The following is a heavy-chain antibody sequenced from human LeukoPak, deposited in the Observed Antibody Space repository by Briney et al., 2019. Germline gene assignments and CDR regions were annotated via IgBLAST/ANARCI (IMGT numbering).Heavy chain of an antibody. Sequence: TSETLSLTCTVSGGSISSSSYYWGWIRQPPGKGLEWIGSIYYSGSTYYNPSLKSRVTISVDTSKNQFSLKLSSVTAADTAVYYCASPSSGSHNYWGQGTLVTVSS. CDR3: ASPSSGSHNY. D-gene: IGHD1-26*01. V-gene: IGHV4-39*01. CDR1: GGSISSSSYY. CDR2: IYYSGST. J-gene: IGHJ4*02.